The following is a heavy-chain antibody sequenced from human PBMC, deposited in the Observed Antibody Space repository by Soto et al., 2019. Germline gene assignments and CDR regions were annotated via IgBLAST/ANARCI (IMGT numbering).Heavy chain of an antibody. D-gene: IGHD3-22*01. J-gene: IGHJ4*02. V-gene: IGHV1-69*01. CDR2: IIPVFQTA. CDR3: ARGGSGYTRFNAF. CDR1: GGLFSSYP. Sequence: QEQLVQSGAEVKKPGSSVKVSCKASGGLFSSYPISWVRQVPGQGLEWMGGIIPVFQTAYYTQRFQGRVTITADESTNTAYMELTSLRSEDTAIYYCARGGSGYTRFNAFWGQGTLVTVSS.